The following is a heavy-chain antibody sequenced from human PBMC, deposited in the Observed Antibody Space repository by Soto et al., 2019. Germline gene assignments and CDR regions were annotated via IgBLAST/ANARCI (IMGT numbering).Heavy chain of an antibody. Sequence: PGGSLRLSCAASGFTFSSYEMNWVRQAPGKGLEWVSYISSSGSTIYYADSVKGRFTISRDNAKNSLYLQMNSLRAEDTAVYYCARDKRKYCSSTSCYHLDVWGQGTTVTVSS. CDR2: ISSSGSTI. J-gene: IGHJ6*02. V-gene: IGHV3-48*03. CDR1: GFTFSSYE. CDR3: ARDKRKYCSSTSCYHLDV. D-gene: IGHD2-2*01.